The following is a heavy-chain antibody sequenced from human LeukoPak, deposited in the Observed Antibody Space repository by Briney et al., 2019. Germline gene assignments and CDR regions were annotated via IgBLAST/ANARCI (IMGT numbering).Heavy chain of an antibody. D-gene: IGHD5-18*01. CDR1: GGSISSSRIS. Sequence: PSETLSLTCTVSGGSISSSRISWGWIRQPPGKGLEYIGYIYYTGSTYYNPSLKSRLTISVDTSESQFSLRLSSVTAADTAVYFCARLGYNFGYYFDYWGQGALVTVSS. CDR3: ARLGYNFGYYFDY. CDR2: IYYTGST. V-gene: IGHV4-39*01. J-gene: IGHJ4*02.